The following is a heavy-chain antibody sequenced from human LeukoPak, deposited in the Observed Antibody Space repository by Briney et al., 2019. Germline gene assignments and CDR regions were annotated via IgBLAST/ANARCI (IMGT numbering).Heavy chain of an antibody. CDR3: ARCSAVVVVAATLGCYMDV. D-gene: IGHD2-15*01. CDR2: IYPGDSDT. Sequence: GESLKISCKGSGYSFTGYWIGWVRQMPGKGLEWMGIIYPGDSDTRYSPSFQGQVTISADKSISTAYLQWSSLKASDTAMYYCARCSAVVVVAATLGCYMDVWGKGTTVTVSS. CDR1: GYSFTGYW. V-gene: IGHV5-51*01. J-gene: IGHJ6*03.